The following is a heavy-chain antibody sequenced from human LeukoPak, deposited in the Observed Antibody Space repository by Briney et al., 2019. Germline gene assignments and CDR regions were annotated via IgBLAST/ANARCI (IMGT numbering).Heavy chain of an antibody. Sequence: SETLSLTCTVSGGSISSGDYYWSWIRQPPGKGLEWIGYIYYSGSTYYNPSLKSRVTISVDTSKNQFSLKLSSVTAADTAVYYCARGPHVLLWFGELSSLTYFDYWGQGTLATVSS. CDR3: ARGPHVLLWFGELSSLTYFDY. CDR1: GGSISSGDYY. J-gene: IGHJ4*02. V-gene: IGHV4-30-4*01. CDR2: IYYSGST. D-gene: IGHD3-10*01.